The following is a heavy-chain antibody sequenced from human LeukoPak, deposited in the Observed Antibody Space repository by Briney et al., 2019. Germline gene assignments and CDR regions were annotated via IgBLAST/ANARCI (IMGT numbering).Heavy chain of an antibody. D-gene: IGHD2-15*01. CDR1: GFTFSSSA. J-gene: IGHJ4*02. CDR3: AKQRGYCSSGSCYFDY. Sequence: PGGPLRLSCAASGFTFSSSAMSWVRQAPGKGLEWVSAINPSGDDTYYAESVRGRFTISRDNSKNTVYLQMNSLRAEDTAAYYCAKQRGYCSSGSCYFDYWGQGTLVTVSS. CDR2: INPSGDDT. V-gene: IGHV3-23*01.